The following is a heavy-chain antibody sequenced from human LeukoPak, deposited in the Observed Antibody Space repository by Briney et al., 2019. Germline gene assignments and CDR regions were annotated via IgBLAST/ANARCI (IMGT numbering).Heavy chain of an antibody. CDR1: GGSFSGYY. Sequence: SETLSLTCAVYGGSFSGYYWSWIRQPPGKGLEWIGEINHSGSTNYNPSLKSRVTISVDTSKNQFSLKLSSVTAADTAVYYCARDREAAGTFDYWGQGTLVTVSS. J-gene: IGHJ4*02. D-gene: IGHD6-13*01. V-gene: IGHV4-34*01. CDR3: ARDREAAGTFDY. CDR2: INHSGST.